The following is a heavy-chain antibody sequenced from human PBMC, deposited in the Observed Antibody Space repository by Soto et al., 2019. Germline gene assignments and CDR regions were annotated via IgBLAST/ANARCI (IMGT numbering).Heavy chain of an antibody. Sequence: QVQLVQSGAEVKKPGSSVKVSCKASGGTFSSYAISWVRQAPGQGLEWMGGIIPIFGTANYAQKFQGRVTITADEPTSTAYMELSSLRSEDTAVYYCARAHFTMVRGSKGGGWFDPWGQGTLVSVSS. V-gene: IGHV1-69*12. CDR2: IIPIFGTA. J-gene: IGHJ5*02. CDR3: ARAHFTMVRGSKGGGWFDP. D-gene: IGHD3-10*01. CDR1: GGTFSSYA.